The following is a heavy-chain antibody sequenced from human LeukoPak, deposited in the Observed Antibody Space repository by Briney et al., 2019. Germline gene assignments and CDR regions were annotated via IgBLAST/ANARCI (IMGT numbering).Heavy chain of an antibody. CDR3: TRGSGSGGRDWFDP. J-gene: IGHJ5*02. CDR2: MNPNTGNT. D-gene: IGHD3-10*01. V-gene: IGHV1-8*01. Sequence: ASVKVSCKASGYTFINHDIDWLRQAPGQGLEWMGWMNPNTGNTGYAQRFQGRVTKTRDTSISTAYMELSSLRSEDTAVYYCTRGSGSGGRDWFDPWGQGTLVTVSS. CDR1: GYTFINHD.